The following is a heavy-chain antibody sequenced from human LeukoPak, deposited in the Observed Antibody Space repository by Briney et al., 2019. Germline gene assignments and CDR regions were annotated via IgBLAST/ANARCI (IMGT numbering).Heavy chain of an antibody. CDR2: INHSGST. J-gene: IGHJ4*02. CDR1: GGSFSGYY. V-gene: IGHV4-34*01. Sequence: SEILSLTCAVYGGSFSGYYWSWIRQPPGKGLEWIGEINHSGSTNYNPSLKSRVTISVDTSKNQFSLKLSSVTAADTAVYYCARAYYDFWSGYYAHPFDYWGQGTLVTVSS. D-gene: IGHD3-3*01. CDR3: ARAYYDFWSGYYAHPFDY.